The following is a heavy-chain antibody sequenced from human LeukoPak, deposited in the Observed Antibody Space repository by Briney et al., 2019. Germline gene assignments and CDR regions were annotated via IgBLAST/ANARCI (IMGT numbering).Heavy chain of an antibody. Sequence: GGSLRLSCAASGFTFGNYWMNWVCQAPGKGLEWVANIVDDRNEKNYVDSVKGRFTISRDNVKNSLYLQMNSLRVEDTAVYYCARGRGIALWGQGTLVTVSS. CDR3: ARGRGIAL. CDR1: GFTFGNYW. J-gene: IGHJ4*02. D-gene: IGHD6-13*01. V-gene: IGHV3-7*01. CDR2: IVDDRNEK.